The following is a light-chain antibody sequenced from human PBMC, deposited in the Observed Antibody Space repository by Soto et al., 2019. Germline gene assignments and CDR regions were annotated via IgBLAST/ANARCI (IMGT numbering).Light chain of an antibody. CDR1: QSVSSSY. V-gene: IGKV3-20*01. CDR3: QQYGSSPQT. CDR2: GAS. Sequence: EIVLTHSPGTLSLSPGERATLSWSASQSVSSSYLAWYQQKPGQAPRLLIYGASSRATGIPDRFSGSGSGTDFTLTISRLEPEDFAVYYCQQYGSSPQTFGQGTKVDIK. J-gene: IGKJ1*01.